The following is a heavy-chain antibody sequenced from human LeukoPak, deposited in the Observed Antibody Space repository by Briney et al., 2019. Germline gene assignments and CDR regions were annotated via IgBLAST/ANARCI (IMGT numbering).Heavy chain of an antibody. CDR2: INRGGST. J-gene: IGHJ4*02. D-gene: IGHD3-10*01. V-gene: IGHV4-34*01. CDR3: ARGYGSGSYYNY. CDR1: SGSFSGYY. Sequence: SETLSLTCAVYSGSFSGYYWSWLRQPPGKWLEWIGEINRGGSTNYNPSLKSRVTISVDTSKNQFSLKLTSVTAADTAVYYCARGYGSGSYYNYWGQGTLVTVSS.